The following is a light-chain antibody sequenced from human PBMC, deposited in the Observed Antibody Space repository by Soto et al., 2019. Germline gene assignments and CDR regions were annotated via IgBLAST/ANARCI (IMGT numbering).Light chain of an antibody. CDR3: QHYNSNTWT. V-gene: IGKV1-5*03. CDR1: QSISTW. CDR2: KAS. J-gene: IGKJ1*01. Sequence: DIQMTQSPSTLPASVGDRVTITCRANQSISTWLAWYQQKPGKAPNLLIYKASSLATGVPSRFSGSGSGTEFTLTISSLQPDDFATFYCQHYNSNTWTFGQGTKVDIK.